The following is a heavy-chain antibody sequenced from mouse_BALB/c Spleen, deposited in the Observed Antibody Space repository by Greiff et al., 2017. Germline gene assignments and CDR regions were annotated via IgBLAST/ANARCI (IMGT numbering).Heavy chain of an antibody. CDR1: GYTFTSYY. J-gene: IGHJ2*01. CDR2: IYPGNVNT. CDR3: ARGSMITTGDY. V-gene: IGHV1S56*01. D-gene: IGHD2-4*01. Sequence: QVQLQQSGPELVKPGASVRISCKASGYTFTSYYIHWVKQRPGQGLEWIGWIYPGNVNTKYNEKFKGKATLTADKSSSTAYMQLSSLTSEDSAVYFCARGSMITTGDYWGQGTTLTVSS.